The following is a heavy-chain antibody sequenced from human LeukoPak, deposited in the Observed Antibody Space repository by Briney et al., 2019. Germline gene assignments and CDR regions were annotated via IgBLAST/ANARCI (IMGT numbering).Heavy chain of an antibody. CDR1: GFTVSSNY. V-gene: IGHV3-53*01. CDR2: IYSGGST. Sequence: GGSLRLSCAASGFTVSSNYMSWVRQAPGRGLEWVSVIYSGGSTYYADSVKGRFTISRDNSKNTLYLQMNSLRAEDTAVYYCAATRAYYYDSSGYSHWGQGTLVTVSS. D-gene: IGHD3-22*01. J-gene: IGHJ4*02. CDR3: AATRAYYYDSSGYSH.